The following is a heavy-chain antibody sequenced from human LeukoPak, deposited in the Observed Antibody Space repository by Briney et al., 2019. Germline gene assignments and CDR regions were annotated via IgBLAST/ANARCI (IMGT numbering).Heavy chain of an antibody. V-gene: IGHV1-8*01. J-gene: IGHJ6*02. CDR3: ARGRSSGWYKWNYYYYGMDV. Sequence: GASVKVSCKASGYTFTSYDINWVRQATGQGLGWMGWMNPNSGNTGYAQKFQGRVTMTRNTSISTAYMELSSLRSEDTAVYYCARGRSSGWYKWNYYYYGMDVWGQGTTVTVSS. CDR1: GYTFTSYD. CDR2: MNPNSGNT. D-gene: IGHD6-19*01.